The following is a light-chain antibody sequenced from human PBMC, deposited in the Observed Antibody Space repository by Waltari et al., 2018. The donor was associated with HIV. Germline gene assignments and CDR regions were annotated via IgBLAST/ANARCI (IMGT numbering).Light chain of an antibody. Sequence: DIRGTQSPSPMSAFVGNGVTVTCRASQSISSYLNWYQQKPGTAPKLLMSAASSLQSGVPSRFSGNGSGTDFTLTISSLQPEDFATYYCQQSYGSPFTFGPGSKLHIK. CDR3: QQSYGSPFT. V-gene: IGKV1-39*01. CDR2: AAS. CDR1: QSISSY. J-gene: IGKJ3*01.